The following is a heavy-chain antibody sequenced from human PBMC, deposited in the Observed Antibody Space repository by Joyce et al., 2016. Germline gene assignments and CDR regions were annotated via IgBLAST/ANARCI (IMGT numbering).Heavy chain of an antibody. CDR1: GYIFTTYW. V-gene: IGHV5-51*01. D-gene: IGHD3-10*01. Sequence: EVQLVQSGAEVKKLGESLKISCEASGYIFTTYWIGWVRQMPGKGLEWMGIMYPGDSETRYSPSFQGQVTISAEKSVSTTYLQWNSLKASDSAIYYCARLTEIRRIMGFYIDVWGKGTPVTVSS. CDR2: MYPGDSET. CDR3: ARLTEIRRIMGFYIDV. J-gene: IGHJ6*03.